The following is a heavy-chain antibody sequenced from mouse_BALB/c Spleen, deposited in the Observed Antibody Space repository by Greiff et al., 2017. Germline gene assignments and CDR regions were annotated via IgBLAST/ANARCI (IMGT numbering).Heavy chain of an antibody. CDR1: GYTFTDYN. V-gene: IGHV1S29*02. CDR3: ASLYRYEEGYAMDY. D-gene: IGHD2-14*01. CDR2: IYPYNGGT. Sequence: EVQLQQSGPELVKPGASVKISCKASGYTFTDYNMHWVKQSHGKSLEWIGYIYPYNGGTGYNQKFKSKATLTVDNSSSTAYMELRSLTSEDSAVYYCASLYRYEEGYAMDYWGQGTSVTVSS. J-gene: IGHJ4*01.